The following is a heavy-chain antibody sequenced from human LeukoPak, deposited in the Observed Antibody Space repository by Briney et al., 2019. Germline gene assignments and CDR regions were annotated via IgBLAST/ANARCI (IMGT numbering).Heavy chain of an antibody. Sequence: ASVKVSCKASGYTFTGYYMHWVRQAPGQGLEWMGIINPSGGSTSYAQKFQGRVTMTRDMSTSTVYMELSSLRSEDTAVYYCARDQGIAARRGGGYYFDYWGQGTLVTVSS. J-gene: IGHJ4*02. CDR3: ARDQGIAARRGGGYYFDY. CDR1: GYTFTGYY. CDR2: INPSGGST. D-gene: IGHD6-6*01. V-gene: IGHV1-46*01.